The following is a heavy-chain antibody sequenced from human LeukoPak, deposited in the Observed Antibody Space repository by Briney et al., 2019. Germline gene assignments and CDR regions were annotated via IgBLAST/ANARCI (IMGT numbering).Heavy chain of an antibody. Sequence: PSETLSLTCAVYGGSFSGYYWSWIRQPAGKGLEWIGRIYISGSTNYNPSLKGRVTISVDTSKNQFSLKLSSVTAADTALYYCARENGYRYDYWGQGTLVTVSS. D-gene: IGHD5-18*01. V-gene: IGHV4-4*07. J-gene: IGHJ4*02. CDR2: IYISGST. CDR3: ARENGYRYDY. CDR1: GGSFSGYY.